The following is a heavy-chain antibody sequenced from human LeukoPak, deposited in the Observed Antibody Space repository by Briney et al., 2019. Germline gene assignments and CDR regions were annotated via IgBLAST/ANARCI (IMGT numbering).Heavy chain of an antibody. CDR3: ARGRAAEGFDY. J-gene: IGHJ4*02. CDR1: GYSFTDKY. V-gene: IGHV1-2*02. Sequence: VKVSCKASGYSFTDKYMHWVRQAPGQGLEWMGWINPNSGGTNYAQKFQGRVTITRDTSASTAYMELSSLRSEDMAVYYCARGRAAEGFDYWGQGTLVTVSS. CDR2: INPNSGGT. D-gene: IGHD6-13*01.